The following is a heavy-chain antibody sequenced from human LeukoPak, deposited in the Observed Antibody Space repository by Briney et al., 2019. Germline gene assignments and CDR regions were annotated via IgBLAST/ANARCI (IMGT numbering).Heavy chain of an antibody. V-gene: IGHV3-13*04. CDR3: ARDSGYYYDSSGYYYPGYYGMDV. CDR1: GFTFSSYD. D-gene: IGHD3-22*01. Sequence: PGGSLRLSCAASGFTFSSYDMHWVRQATGKGLEWVSAIGTAGDKYYQGSVKGRFTISRKNAKNSLYLQMNSLRAGDTAVYYCARDSGYYYDSSGYYYPGYYGMDVWGQGTTVTVSS. CDR2: IGTAGDK. J-gene: IGHJ6*02.